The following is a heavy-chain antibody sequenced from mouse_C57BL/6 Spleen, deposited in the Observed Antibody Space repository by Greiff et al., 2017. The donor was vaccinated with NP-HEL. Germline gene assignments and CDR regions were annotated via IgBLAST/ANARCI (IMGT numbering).Heavy chain of an antibody. D-gene: IGHD2-3*01. Sequence: QVQLQQPGAELVMPGASVKLSCKASGYTFTSYWMHWVKQRPGQGLEWIGEIDPSDSYTNYNQKCKGKSTLTGDKSSSTAYMQLSSLTSEDSAVYYCARRWLPYYCDYWGQGTTLTVSS. V-gene: IGHV1-69*01. CDR3: ARRWLPYYCDY. CDR2: IDPSDSYT. CDR1: GYTFTSYW. J-gene: IGHJ2*01.